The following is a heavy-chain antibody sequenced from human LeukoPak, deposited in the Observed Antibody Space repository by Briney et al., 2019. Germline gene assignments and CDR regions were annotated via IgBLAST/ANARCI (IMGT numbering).Heavy chain of an antibody. V-gene: IGHV1-58*02. J-gene: IGHJ6*03. CDR2: IVVGSGNT. CDR1: GFTFTSSA. Sequence: SVKVSCKASGFTFTSSAMQWVRQARGQRLEWIGWIVVGSGNTNYAQKFQERVTITRDMSTSTAYMELSSLRSEDTAVYYCARLIGLRYFDWFFNYYYYMDVWGKGTTVTVSS. D-gene: IGHD3-9*01. CDR3: ARLIGLRYFDWFFNYYYYMDV.